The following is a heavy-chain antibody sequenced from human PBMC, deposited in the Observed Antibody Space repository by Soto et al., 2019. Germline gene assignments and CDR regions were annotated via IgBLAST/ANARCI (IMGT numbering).Heavy chain of an antibody. CDR1: GGTFNTDG. CDR2: IIPMFGTP. Sequence: QVQLVQSGADVKKSGSSVKVSCKASGGTFNTDGFNWVRQAPGQGLEWMGGIIPMFGTPNYAQKFPARVTIVADEFTRTVYMELSSLQSEDTAVYYCVRFYGSGSYSLVDNWGQGTLVTVSS. D-gene: IGHD3-10*01. CDR3: VRFYGSGSYSLVDN. V-gene: IGHV1-69*01. J-gene: IGHJ4*02.